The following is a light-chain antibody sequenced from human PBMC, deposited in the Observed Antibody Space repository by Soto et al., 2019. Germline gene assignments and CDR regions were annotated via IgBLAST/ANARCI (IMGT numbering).Light chain of an antibody. CDR1: QSISIW. J-gene: IGKJ1*01. CDR3: QQYNSYPWT. Sequence: DIQMTQSPSTLSASVGDRVTITCRASQSISIWLAWYQQKPGKAPRLLIYDASTLESGVPSRFSGSGSGTEFTLTISSLQPDDFATYYCQQYNSYPWTFGQGTKVEIK. CDR2: DAS. V-gene: IGKV1-5*01.